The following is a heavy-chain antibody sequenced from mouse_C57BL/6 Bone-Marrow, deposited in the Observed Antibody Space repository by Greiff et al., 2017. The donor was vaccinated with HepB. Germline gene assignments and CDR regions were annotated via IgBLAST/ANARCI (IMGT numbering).Heavy chain of an antibody. Sequence: VQLKESGGGLVKPGGSLKLSCAASGFTFSDYGMHWVRQAPEKGLEWVAYISSGSSTIYYADTVKGRFTISRDNAKNTLFLQMTSLRSEDTAMYYCARDPISYFDYWGQGTTLTVSS. J-gene: IGHJ2*01. CDR3: ARDPISYFDY. V-gene: IGHV5-17*01. CDR1: GFTFSDYG. CDR2: ISSGSSTI.